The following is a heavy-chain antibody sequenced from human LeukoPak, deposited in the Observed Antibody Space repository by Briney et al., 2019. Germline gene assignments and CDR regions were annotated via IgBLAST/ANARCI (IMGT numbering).Heavy chain of an antibody. D-gene: IGHD2-2*01. CDR2: IYHSGST. Sequence: SETLSLTCVVSGYPISSGYYWGWIRQPPGKGLEWIASIYHSGSTYYNPSLKSRVTISVDTSNNQFSLKLSSMTAADTAVYYCARAPAAYYFESWGQGTLVTVSS. V-gene: IGHV4-38-2*01. CDR1: GYPISSGYY. CDR3: ARAPAAYYFES. J-gene: IGHJ4*02.